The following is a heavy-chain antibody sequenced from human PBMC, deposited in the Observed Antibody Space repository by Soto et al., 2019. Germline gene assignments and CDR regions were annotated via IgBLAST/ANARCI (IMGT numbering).Heavy chain of an antibody. J-gene: IGHJ4*02. CDR2: ISAYNGNT. V-gene: IGHV1-18*01. CDR1: GYMFVTYG. Sequence: ASVKVSCKASGYMFVTYGINWVRQAPGQGLEWMGWISAYNGNTKYAQNLQGRVTMTTDASTSTAYMEMRSLRSDDTAVYYCARDSDGSGRYYTDYWGPGTLVTVSS. CDR3: ARDSDGSGRYYTDY. D-gene: IGHD3-10*01.